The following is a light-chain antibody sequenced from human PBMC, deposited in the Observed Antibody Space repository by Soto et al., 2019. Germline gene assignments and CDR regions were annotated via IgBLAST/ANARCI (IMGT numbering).Light chain of an antibody. J-gene: IGKJ3*01. CDR1: QGISNY. Sequence: DIPMTQSPSSLSASVGDRVTISCRASQGISNYLPWYQQKPGKVPKLLIYAASTLQSGGPPRFSGSGSGTDFTLTRSSLQPEDVATYYCQKYNSAPLTFGPGTKVDLK. V-gene: IGKV1-27*01. CDR2: AAS. CDR3: QKYNSAPLT.